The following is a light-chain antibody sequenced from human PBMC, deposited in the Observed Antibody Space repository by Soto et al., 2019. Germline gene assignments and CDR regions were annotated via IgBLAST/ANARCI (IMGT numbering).Light chain of an antibody. Sequence: QSVLTQPPSASGTPGQSVTISCSGSSSNIGSNYVYWYQQLPGTAPKLLIYRNNQRPSGVPDRFSGSKSGTSASLAISGLRSEDEADYYCAAWDDSLSGPVIGGGTKVTVL. J-gene: IGLJ3*02. CDR1: SSNIGSNY. CDR3: AAWDDSLSGPV. V-gene: IGLV1-47*01. CDR2: RNN.